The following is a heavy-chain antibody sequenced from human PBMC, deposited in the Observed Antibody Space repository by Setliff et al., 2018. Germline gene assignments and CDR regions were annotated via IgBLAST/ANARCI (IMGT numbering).Heavy chain of an antibody. Sequence: GGSLRLSCTASGFTFGDYAMSWVRQAPGKGLEWVGFIRSKAYGGTTEYAASVKGRFTISRDDSKNSLYLQMHSLKTEDTAVYYCARDSRRATWDVWGKGTTVTVSS. CDR2: IRSKAYGGTT. J-gene: IGHJ6*04. V-gene: IGHV3-49*04. CDR1: GFTFGDYA. CDR3: ARDSRRATWDV.